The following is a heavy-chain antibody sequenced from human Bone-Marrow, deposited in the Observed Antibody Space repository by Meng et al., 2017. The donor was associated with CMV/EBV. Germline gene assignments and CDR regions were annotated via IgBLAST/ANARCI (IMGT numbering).Heavy chain of an antibody. CDR3: AKEACSTTSCYYNYYYGLDV. D-gene: IGHD2-2*01. J-gene: IGHJ6*02. V-gene: IGHV3-23*03. CDR2: IYSGGTST. Sequence: GESLKISCAASGFTFSRYSMNWVRQAPGKGLEWVSVIYSGGTSTHYADSVKGRFTISRDNSKNTLFLQMNSLRAEDTAVYYCAKEACSTTSCYYNYYYGLDVWGQGTTVTVAS. CDR1: GFTFSRYS.